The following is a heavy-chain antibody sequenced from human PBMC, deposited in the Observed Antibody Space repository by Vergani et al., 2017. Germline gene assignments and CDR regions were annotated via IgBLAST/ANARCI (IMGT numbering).Heavy chain of an antibody. J-gene: IGHJ4*02. V-gene: IGHV3-21*01. CDR3: ARGAYCGGDCYDEAYYFDY. CDR2: ISSSSSYI. Sequence: EVQLVESGGGLVKPGGSLRLSCAASGFTFSSYSMNWVRQAPGKGLEWVSSISSSSSYIYYADSVKGRFTISRDNAKNSLYLQMNSLRAEDTAVYYCARGAYCGGDCYDEAYYFDYWGQGTLVTVSS. D-gene: IGHD2-21*02. CDR1: GFTFSSYS.